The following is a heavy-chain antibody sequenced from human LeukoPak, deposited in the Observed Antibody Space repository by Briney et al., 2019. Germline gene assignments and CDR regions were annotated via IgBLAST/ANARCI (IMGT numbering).Heavy chain of an antibody. D-gene: IGHD6-13*01. CDR1: GFTFSSYA. CDR2: ISGSGGST. CDR3: AIDLRYSSSWLEIDY. V-gene: IGHV3-23*01. J-gene: IGHJ4*02. Sequence: GGSLRLSCAASGFTFSSYAMSWVRQAPGKGLEWVSAISGSGGSTYYADSVKGRFTISRDNSKNTLYLQMNSLRAEDTAVYYCAIDLRYSSSWLEIDYWGQGTLVTXX.